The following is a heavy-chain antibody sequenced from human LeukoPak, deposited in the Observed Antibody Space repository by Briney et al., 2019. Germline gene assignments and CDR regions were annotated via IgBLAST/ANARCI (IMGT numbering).Heavy chain of an antibody. CDR3: ARGERLGIYYYYYMDV. CDR2: IIPIFGTA. D-gene: IGHD1-1*01. Sequence: SVKVSCKASGGTFSSYAISWVRQAPGQGLEWMGGIIPIFGTANYAQKFQGRVTITADESTSTAYMELSSLRSEDTAVYYCARGERLGIYYYYYMDVWGKGTTVTVSS. CDR1: GGTFSSYA. J-gene: IGHJ6*03. V-gene: IGHV1-69*13.